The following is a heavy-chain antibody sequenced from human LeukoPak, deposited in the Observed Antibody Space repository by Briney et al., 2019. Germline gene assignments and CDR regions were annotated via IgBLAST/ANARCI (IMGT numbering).Heavy chain of an antibody. CDR2: FYNSGST. CDR3: ARVGDYALKD. CDR1: GGSISSGDYY. J-gene: IGHJ4*02. Sequence: SQTLSLTCTVSGGSISSGDYYWSWIRQPAGKGLEWIGRFYNSGSTNCNPSLKSRVTMSVDTSKNQFSLKLSFVTAADTAVYYCARVGDYALKDWGQGTLVTVSS. D-gene: IGHD3-16*01. V-gene: IGHV4-61*02.